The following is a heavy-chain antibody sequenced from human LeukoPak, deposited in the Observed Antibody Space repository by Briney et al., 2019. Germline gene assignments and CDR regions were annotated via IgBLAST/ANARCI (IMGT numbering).Heavy chain of an antibody. CDR2: INGGSGNS. CDR3: AKGQGYNYGDSIDY. Sequence: PGGSLRLSCAASGFTFNNYAMTWVRQAPGKGLEWVSVINGGSGNSYCADSVKGRFTVSRDNSKNTLYLQMNSLRDEDTAVYYCAKGQGYNYGDSIDYWGQGTLATVSS. J-gene: IGHJ4*02. CDR1: GFTFNNYA. D-gene: IGHD5-18*01. V-gene: IGHV3-23*01.